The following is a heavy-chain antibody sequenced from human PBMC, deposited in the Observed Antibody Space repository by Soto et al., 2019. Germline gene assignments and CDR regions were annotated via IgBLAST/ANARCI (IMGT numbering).Heavy chain of an antibody. CDR1: GYTLTELS. D-gene: IGHD3-22*01. V-gene: IGHV1-24*01. Sequence: ASVKVSCKVSGYTLTELSMHWVRQAPGKGLEWMGGFDPEDGETIYAQKFQGRVTMTEDTSTDTAYMELSSLRSEDTAVYYRATARTLYYYDSSGYSDYWGQGTLVTVSS. CDR2: FDPEDGET. J-gene: IGHJ4*02. CDR3: ATARTLYYYDSSGYSDY.